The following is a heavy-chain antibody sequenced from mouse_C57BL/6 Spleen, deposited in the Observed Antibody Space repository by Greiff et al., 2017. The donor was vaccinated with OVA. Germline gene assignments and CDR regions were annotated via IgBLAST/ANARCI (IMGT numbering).Heavy chain of an antibody. J-gene: IGHJ2*01. CDR2: IYPGDGDT. CDR3: ARMDYYGSSYGDY. V-gene: IGHV1-82*01. D-gene: IGHD1-1*01. CDR1: GYAFSSSW. Sequence: QVQLQQSGPELVKPGASVKISCKASGYAFSSSWMNWVKQRPGKGLEWIGRIYPGDGDTNYNGKFKGKATLTADKSSSTAYMQLSSLTSEDSAVYFGARMDYYGSSYGDYGGKGTTLTVPS.